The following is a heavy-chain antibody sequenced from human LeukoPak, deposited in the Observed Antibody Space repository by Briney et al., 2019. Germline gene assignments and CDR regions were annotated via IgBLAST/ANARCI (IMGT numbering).Heavy chain of an antibody. CDR2: IIPIFGTA. D-gene: IGHD4-17*01. J-gene: IGHJ4*02. CDR3: ARAQFYGDPSGY. CDR1: GGTFSSYA. V-gene: IGHV1-69*01. Sequence: SVKVSCKASGGTFSSYAISWVRQAPGQGLEWMGGIIPIFGTANYAQKFQGRVTITADESTSTAYMELSSLRSEDTAVYYCARAQFYGDPSGYWGQGTLVTVSS.